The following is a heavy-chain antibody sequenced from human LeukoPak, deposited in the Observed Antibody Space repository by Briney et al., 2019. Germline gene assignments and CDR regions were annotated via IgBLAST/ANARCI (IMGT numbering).Heavy chain of an antibody. CDR1: GGSISSYY. CDR2: IYYSGST. V-gene: IGHV4-59*01. CDR3: ARYYSGIKRFDP. J-gene: IGHJ5*02. D-gene: IGHD3-10*01. Sequence: SETLSLTCTVSGGSISSYYWSWIRQPPGKGLEWIGYIYYSGSTNYNPSLKSRVTISVDTSKNQFSLELSSVTAADTAVYYCARYYSGIKRFDPWGQGTLVTVSS.